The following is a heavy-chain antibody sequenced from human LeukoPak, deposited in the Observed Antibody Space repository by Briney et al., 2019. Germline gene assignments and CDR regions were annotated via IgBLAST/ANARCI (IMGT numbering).Heavy chain of an antibody. D-gene: IGHD2-2*01. Sequence: GGSLRLSCAASGFTFDDYGMSWVRQAPGKGLEWVSGINWNGGSTGYADSVKGRFTISRDNAKNSLYLQMNSLRAEDTALYYCAKDAARYCSSTSCYGFDYWGQGTLVTVSS. CDR3: AKDAARYCSSTSCYGFDY. V-gene: IGHV3-20*04. CDR1: GFTFDDYG. CDR2: INWNGGST. J-gene: IGHJ4*02.